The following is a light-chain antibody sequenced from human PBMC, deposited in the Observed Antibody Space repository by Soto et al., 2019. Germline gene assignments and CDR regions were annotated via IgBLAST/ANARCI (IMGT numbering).Light chain of an antibody. CDR3: SSYTSSSTNYV. CDR2: DVS. CDR1: SSDVGGYNY. J-gene: IGLJ1*01. Sequence: SVLTQPASVSGSPGQSITISCTGTSSDVGGYNYDSWYQQHPGKAPKLMIYDVSNRPSGVSNRFSGSKSGNTASLTISGLQAEDEADYYCSSYTSSSTNYVVGTGTEVTVL. V-gene: IGLV2-14*01.